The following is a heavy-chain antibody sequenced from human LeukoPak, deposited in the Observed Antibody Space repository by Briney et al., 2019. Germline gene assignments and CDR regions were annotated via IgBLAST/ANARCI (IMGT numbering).Heavy chain of an antibody. Sequence: SETLSLTCTVSGGSISSYYWSWIRQPPGKGLEWIGYIYYSGSTNYNPSLKSRVTISVDTSKNQFSLKLSSVTAADTAVYYCARMLESSGWYVNWFDPWGQGTLVTVSS. J-gene: IGHJ5*02. V-gene: IGHV4-59*01. CDR2: IYYSGST. CDR1: GGSISSYY. CDR3: ARMLESSGWYVNWFDP. D-gene: IGHD6-19*01.